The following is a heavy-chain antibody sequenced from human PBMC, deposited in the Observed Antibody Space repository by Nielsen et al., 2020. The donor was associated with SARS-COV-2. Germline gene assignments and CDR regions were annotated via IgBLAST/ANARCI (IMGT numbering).Heavy chain of an antibody. J-gene: IGHJ2*01. CDR2: ISSGSTYT. D-gene: IGHD1-26*01. CDR1: GFTFSDYY. CDR3: ARVVEGWYFDL. V-gene: IGHV3-11*05. Sequence: GESLKISCAASGFTFSDYYMSWIRQAPGKGLEWVSYISSGSTYTNYADSVKGRFTISRDNVKNSLYLQMNSLRAEDTAVYYCARVVEGWYFDLWGRGTLVTVSS.